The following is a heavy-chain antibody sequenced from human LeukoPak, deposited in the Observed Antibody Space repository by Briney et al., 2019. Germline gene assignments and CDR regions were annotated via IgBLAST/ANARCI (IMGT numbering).Heavy chain of an antibody. CDR2: ISGNGGST. Sequence: GGSLRLSCAASGFTFSEFEMNWVRQAPGKGLEWVSAISGNGGSTYYADSVKGRFTISRDNSKNTLYLQMNNLRAEDTAVYYCAKCPMAYYYYMDVWGKGTTVTVSS. J-gene: IGHJ6*03. CDR1: GFTFSEFE. V-gene: IGHV3-23*01. D-gene: IGHD3-10*01. CDR3: AKCPMAYYYYMDV.